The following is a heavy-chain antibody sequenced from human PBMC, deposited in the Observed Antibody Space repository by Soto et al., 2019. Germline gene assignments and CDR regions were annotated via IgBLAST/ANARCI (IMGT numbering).Heavy chain of an antibody. CDR2: IYYSGST. CDR1: GGSIISGDYY. J-gene: IGHJ5*02. Sequence: SETLSLTCTVSGGSIISGDYYWSWIRQPPGKGLGWIGYIYYSGSTYYNPSLKSRVAISVDTSKNQFSLKLSSVTAADTAVYYCARERPDGARLDPWGQGTLVTVSS. CDR3: ARERPDGARLDP. D-gene: IGHD6-6*01. V-gene: IGHV4-30-4*01.